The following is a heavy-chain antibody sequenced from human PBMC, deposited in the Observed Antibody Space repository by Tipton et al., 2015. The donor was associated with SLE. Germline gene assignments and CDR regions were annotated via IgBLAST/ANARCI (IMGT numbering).Heavy chain of an antibody. D-gene: IGHD6-19*01. CDR3: TRDFEQYSSGWFYYYYGMDV. CDR1: GGSISSYY. V-gene: IGHV4-59*01. Sequence: TLSLTCTVSGGSISSYYWNWIRQPPGKGLEWIGYIYYTGSTNYNPSLKSRVTISIDTSKNHFSLKLNSVTAADTAVYYCTRDFEQYSSGWFYYYYGMDVWGQGTRVTVSS. J-gene: IGHJ6*02. CDR2: IYYTGST.